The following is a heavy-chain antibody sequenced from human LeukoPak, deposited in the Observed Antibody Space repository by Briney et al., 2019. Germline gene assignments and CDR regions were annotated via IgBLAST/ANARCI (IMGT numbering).Heavy chain of an antibody. Sequence: GGSLRLSCAASGFTFSSYAMHWVRQAPGKGLEWVSLISYDGSNKYYADSVKGRFTISRDNSKNTLHLQMNSLRAEDTAVYYCARENYYDSSGYFFDYWGQGTLVTVSS. CDR2: ISYDGSNK. V-gene: IGHV3-30*04. J-gene: IGHJ4*02. CDR1: GFTFSSYA. CDR3: ARENYYDSSGYFFDY. D-gene: IGHD3-22*01.